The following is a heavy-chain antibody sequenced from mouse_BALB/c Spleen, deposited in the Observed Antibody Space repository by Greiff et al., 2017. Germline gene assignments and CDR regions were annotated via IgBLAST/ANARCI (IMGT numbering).Heavy chain of an antibody. D-gene: IGHD2-4*01. CDR1: GFNIKDTY. CDR2: IDPANGNT. V-gene: IGHV14-3*02. Sequence: VHVKQSGAELVKPGASVKLSCTASGFNIKDTYMHWVKQRPEQGLEWIGRIDPANGNTKYDPKFQGKATITADTSSNTAYLQLSSLTSEDTAVYYCAQSSTMIYYFDYWGQGTTLTVSS. CDR3: AQSSTMIYYFDY. J-gene: IGHJ2*01.